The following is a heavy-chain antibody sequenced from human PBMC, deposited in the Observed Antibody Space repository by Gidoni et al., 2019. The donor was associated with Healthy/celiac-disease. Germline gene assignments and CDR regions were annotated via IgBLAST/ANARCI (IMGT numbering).Heavy chain of an antibody. Sequence: QVQLVPSGAEVKKPGSSVKVSCKASGGPFSSYPIRWVRQAPGQGLEWMGRIIPNLGIANYAQKFQGRVTITADKSTSTAYMELSSLRSEDTAVYYCARDRCTGGVCYNPNYYYYMDVWGKGTTVTVSS. J-gene: IGHJ6*03. D-gene: IGHD2-8*02. CDR3: ARDRCTGGVCYNPNYYYYMDV. V-gene: IGHV1-69*04. CDR2: IIPNLGIA. CDR1: GGPFSSYP.